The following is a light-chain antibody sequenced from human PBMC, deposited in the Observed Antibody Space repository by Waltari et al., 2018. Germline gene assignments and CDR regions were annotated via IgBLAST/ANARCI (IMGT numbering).Light chain of an antibody. CDR1: SLDVSGYDF. J-gene: IGLJ1*01. CDR2: DVN. V-gene: IGLV2-14*01. Sequence: QSALTQPASVSGSPGQSITISCTGSSLDVSGYDFVSWYRQHPGKAPNVVIFDVNNRPSVGSDRVSGSKSGNTASLTISGLQAEDEGDYYCTSYTSRRTLVFGGGTKVTVL. CDR3: TSYTSRRTLV.